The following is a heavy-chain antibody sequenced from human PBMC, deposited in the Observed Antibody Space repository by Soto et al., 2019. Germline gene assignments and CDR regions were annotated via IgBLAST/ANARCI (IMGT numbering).Heavy chain of an antibody. V-gene: IGHV4-61*03. J-gene: IGHJ4*02. CDR2: IYHSGIT. CDR3: AREDMSGTYYFDS. D-gene: IGHD1-26*01. CDR1: GGSVSSETHF. Sequence: SETLSLTCAVFGGSVSSETHFWSWIRQPPGKGLEWIGYIYHSGITNSNPSLKGRLTISVDKSTNHFSLSLASVTAADTATYYCAREDMSGTYYFDSWGQGTRVTVSS.